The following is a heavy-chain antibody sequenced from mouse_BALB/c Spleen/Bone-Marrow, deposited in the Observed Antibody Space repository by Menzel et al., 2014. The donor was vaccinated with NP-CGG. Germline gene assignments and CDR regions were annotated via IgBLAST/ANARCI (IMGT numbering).Heavy chain of an antibody. Sequence: DLVKPGASVKLSCKASGYTFTSYWINWIKQRPGQGLEWIGRIAPGSGSTYYNEMFKGKATLTVDTSSSTAYTQLSRLSSEYSAVYFCARFPIYYGNFGSMDYWGQGTSVTVSA. J-gene: IGHJ4*01. D-gene: IGHD2-1*01. CDR3: ARFPIYYGNFGSMDY. V-gene: IGHV1S41*01. CDR2: IAPGSGST. CDR1: GYTFTSYW.